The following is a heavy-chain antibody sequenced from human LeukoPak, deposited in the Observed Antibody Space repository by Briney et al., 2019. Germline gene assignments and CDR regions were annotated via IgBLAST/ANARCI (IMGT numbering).Heavy chain of an antibody. CDR3: ARVEGFIDY. CDR1: EFTVNSNY. V-gene: IGHV3-48*03. D-gene: IGHD3-16*02. J-gene: IGHJ4*02. Sequence: GGSLRLSCAASEFTVNSNYMNWVRQAPGKGLEWVSYISSSGSTKYYADSVKGRFTISRDNAKNSLYLQMISLRAEDTALYYCARVEGFIDYWGQGTLVTVSS. CDR2: ISSSGSTK.